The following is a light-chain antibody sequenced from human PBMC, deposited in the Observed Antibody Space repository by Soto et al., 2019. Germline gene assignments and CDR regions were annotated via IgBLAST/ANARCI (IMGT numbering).Light chain of an antibody. V-gene: IGLV2-14*01. CDR2: GVS. Sequence: QSALTQPASVSGSPGQSITISCTGTHSDVGDYDFVSWYQHHPGKAPKLILFGVSNRPSGLSNRFSGSKSGNTASLTISGLQAEDEAEYYCSSYTSNNSLVFGGGNKLTVL. CDR3: SSYTSNNSLV. CDR1: HSDVGDYDF. J-gene: IGLJ3*02.